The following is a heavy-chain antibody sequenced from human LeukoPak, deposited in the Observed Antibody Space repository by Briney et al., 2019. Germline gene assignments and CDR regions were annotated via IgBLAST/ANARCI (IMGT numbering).Heavy chain of an antibody. CDR1: GFTFSSYS. Sequence: GGSLRLSCAASGFTFSSYSMNWVRQAPGKGLEWVSSISSSSSYLYYADSVKGRFTISRDNAKNSLYLQMNSLRAEDTAVYYCASLAGPFDCWGQGTLVTVSS. D-gene: IGHD6-19*01. CDR3: ASLAGPFDC. CDR2: ISSSSSYL. V-gene: IGHV3-21*01. J-gene: IGHJ4*02.